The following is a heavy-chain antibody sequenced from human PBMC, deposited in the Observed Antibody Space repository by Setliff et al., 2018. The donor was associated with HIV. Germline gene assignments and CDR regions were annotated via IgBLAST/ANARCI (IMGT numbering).Heavy chain of an antibody. J-gene: IGHJ4*02. D-gene: IGHD5-12*01. CDR2: IYHVGTT. V-gene: IGHV4-38-2*01. CDR3: VTTDYICGRNNFQY. CDR1: GYSISSGFN. Sequence: PSETLSLTCAVSGYSISSGFNWGWIRQSPEKGLEWIGNIYHVGTTYYNPSLESRVTISVDTSKSQFSLKLTSVTASDTAIYYCVTTDYICGRNNFQYWGQGTLVTVSS.